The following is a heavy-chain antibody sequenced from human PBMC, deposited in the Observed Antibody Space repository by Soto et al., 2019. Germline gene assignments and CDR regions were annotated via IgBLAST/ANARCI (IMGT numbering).Heavy chain of an antibody. CDR3: ARLSSPGSYNYYGMDV. Sequence: PGESLKISCKGSGYSFTSYWIGWVRQMPGKGLEWMGIIYPGDSDTRYSPSFQGQVTISADKSISTAYLQWSSLKASDTAMYYCARLSSPGSYNYYGMDVWGQGTRVTVSS. CDR1: GYSFTSYW. D-gene: IGHD1-26*01. CDR2: IYPGDSDT. V-gene: IGHV5-51*01. J-gene: IGHJ6*02.